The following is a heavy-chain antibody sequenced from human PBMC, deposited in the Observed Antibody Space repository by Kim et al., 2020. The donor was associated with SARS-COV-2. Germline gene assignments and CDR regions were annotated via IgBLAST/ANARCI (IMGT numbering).Heavy chain of an antibody. J-gene: IGHJ5*02. CDR2: INHSGST. D-gene: IGHD4-17*01. V-gene: IGHV4-34*01. CDR1: GGSFSGYY. Sequence: SETLSLTCAVYGGSFSGYYWSWIRQPPGKGLEWIGEINHSGSTNYNPSLKSRVTISVDTSKNQFSLKLSSVTAADTAVYYCARSQDYGGYWFDPWGQGTLVTVSS. CDR3: ARSQDYGGYWFDP.